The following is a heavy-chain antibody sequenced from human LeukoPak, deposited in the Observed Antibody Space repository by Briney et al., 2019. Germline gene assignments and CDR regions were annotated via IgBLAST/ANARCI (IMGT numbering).Heavy chain of an antibody. V-gene: IGHV7-4-1*02. CDR1: GGTFSSYA. CDR2: INTNTGNP. J-gene: IGHJ5*02. D-gene: IGHD3-22*01. CDR3: ARDYYYDSSGTGFDP. Sequence: GASVKVSCKASGGTFSSYAISWVRQAPGQGLEWMGWINTNTGNPTYAQGFTGRFVFSLDTSVSTAYLQISSLKAEDTAVYYCARDYYYDSSGTGFDPWGQGTLVTVSS.